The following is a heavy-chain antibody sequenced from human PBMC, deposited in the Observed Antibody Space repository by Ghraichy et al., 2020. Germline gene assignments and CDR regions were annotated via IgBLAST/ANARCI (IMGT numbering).Heavy chain of an antibody. J-gene: IGHJ4*01. CDR3: ATARIMITFGGVIVILYFDY. V-gene: IGHV3-23*01. D-gene: IGHD3-16*02. CDR2: ISGSVGST. Sequence: VSAISGSVGSTYYADSVKGRFTISRDNSKNTLYLQMNSLRTEDTAVYYCATARIMITFGGVIVILYFDYWG.